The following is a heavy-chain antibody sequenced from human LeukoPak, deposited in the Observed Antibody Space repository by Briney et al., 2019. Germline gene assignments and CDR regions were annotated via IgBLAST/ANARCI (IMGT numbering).Heavy chain of an antibody. CDR1: GFTFSSYW. J-gene: IGHJ4*02. V-gene: IGHV3-7*01. D-gene: IGHD1-26*01. CDR2: IKQDGSEK. CDR3: ARSGSYWYY. Sequence: GGSLRLSCAASGFTFSSYWMSWVRQAPGKGLEWVANIKQDGSEKYFVDSVKGRFTISRDNAKNSLYLQMSSLRAEDTAVCYCARSGSYWYYWGPGTLVTVSS.